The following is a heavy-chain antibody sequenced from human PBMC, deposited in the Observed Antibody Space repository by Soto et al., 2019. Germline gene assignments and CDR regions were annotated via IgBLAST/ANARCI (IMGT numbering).Heavy chain of an antibody. Sequence: PGGSLRLSCAASGFTFSSYAMSWVRQAPGKGLEWVSAISGSGGSTYYADSVKGRFTISRDNSKNTLYLQMNSLRAEDTAVYYCAKGGGVRWNYVLAFDIWGQGTMVTVSS. CDR1: GFTFSSYA. V-gene: IGHV3-23*01. CDR3: AKGGGVRWNYVLAFDI. D-gene: IGHD1-7*01. J-gene: IGHJ3*02. CDR2: ISGSGGST.